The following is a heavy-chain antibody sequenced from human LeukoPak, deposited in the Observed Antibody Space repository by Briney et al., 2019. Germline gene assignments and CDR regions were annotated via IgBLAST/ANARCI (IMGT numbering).Heavy chain of an antibody. V-gene: IGHV4-30-2*01. CDR2: IYHRGTT. CDR1: GGFIGIDDYY. Sequence: SETLSLTCTVSGGFIGIDDYYWTWIRQPPGKGLEWIGYIYHRGTTYYNPSLESRVTISVDRSKNQFSLKLSSVTAADTAMFYCARVRDPYYYYMDVWGKGTTATVSS. CDR3: ARVRDPYYYYMDV. D-gene: IGHD5-24*01. J-gene: IGHJ6*03.